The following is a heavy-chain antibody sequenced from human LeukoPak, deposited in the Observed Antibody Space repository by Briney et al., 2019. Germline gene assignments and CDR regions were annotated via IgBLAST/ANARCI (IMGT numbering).Heavy chain of an antibody. D-gene: IGHD6-19*01. CDR3: AKDPSSGWYEIWFDP. J-gene: IGHJ5*02. CDR1: GFTFSSYA. Sequence: PGGSLRLSCAASGFTFSSYAMSWVRLAPGKGLEWVSAISGSGGSTYYADSVKGRFTISRDNSKNTLYLQMNSLRAEDTAVYYCAKDPSSGWYEIWFDPWGQGTLVTVSS. CDR2: ISGSGGST. V-gene: IGHV3-23*01.